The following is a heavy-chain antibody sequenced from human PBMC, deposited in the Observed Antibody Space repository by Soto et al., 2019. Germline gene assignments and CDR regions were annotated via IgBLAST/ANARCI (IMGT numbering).Heavy chain of an antibody. Sequence: QLVESGGGVVQPGTSLRLSCTASGFMFKSYVMHWVRQAPGKGLEWVALTSYNGNDKYYGDSVKGRFTVSRDNSMNTLHLQMDSLRPEDTALYYCARWGTTGGFDLWGQGTLVSVSS. J-gene: IGHJ4*02. CDR3: ARWGTTGGFDL. V-gene: IGHV3-30*19. CDR2: TSYNGNDK. D-gene: IGHD3-16*01. CDR1: GFMFKSYV.